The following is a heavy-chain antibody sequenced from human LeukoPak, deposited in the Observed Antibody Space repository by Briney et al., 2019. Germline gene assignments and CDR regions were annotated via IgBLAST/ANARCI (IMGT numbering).Heavy chain of an antibody. J-gene: IGHJ4*02. CDR2: INWNGGSR. V-gene: IGHV3-20*04. CDR3: ARAPVTSCRGAFCYPFDY. Sequence: GGSLRLSCAASGFIFDDYDMSWVRQVIGKGLEWVSGINWNGGSRHYADSVKGRFSISRDNAKNTLYLQMNSLRVEDAAVYYCARAPVTSCRGAFCYPFDYWGRGTLVTVSS. CDR1: GFIFDDYD. D-gene: IGHD2-15*01.